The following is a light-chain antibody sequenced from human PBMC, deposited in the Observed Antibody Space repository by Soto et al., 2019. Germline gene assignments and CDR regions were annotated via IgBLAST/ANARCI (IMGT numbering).Light chain of an antibody. CDR1: QSVSNNY. CDR3: QQYGSSGT. CDR2: GAS. V-gene: IGKV3-20*01. J-gene: IGKJ1*01. Sequence: EIVLTQSPGTPSMSPGKRATLSCXASQSVSNNYLAWYQQKPGQAPRLLIYGASNRATGIPDRFSGSGSGTDFTLTISRLEPEDFAVYYCQQYGSSGTFGQGTKVDIK.